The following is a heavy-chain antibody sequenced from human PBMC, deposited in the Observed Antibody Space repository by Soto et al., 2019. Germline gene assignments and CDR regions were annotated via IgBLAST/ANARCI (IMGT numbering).Heavy chain of an antibody. J-gene: IGHJ5*02. CDR2: ISYDGSNK. CDR3: ARGSITMIVVVATPYNWFDP. V-gene: IGHV3-30-3*01. CDR1: GFTFSSYA. D-gene: IGHD3-22*01. Sequence: QVQLVESGGGVVQPGRSLRLSCAASGFTFSSYAMHWVRQAPGKGLEWVAVISYDGSNKYYADSVKGRFTIPRDNSKNTLYLEMNSRRAEDTSVYYGARGSITMIVVVATPYNWFDPWGQGTLVTVSS.